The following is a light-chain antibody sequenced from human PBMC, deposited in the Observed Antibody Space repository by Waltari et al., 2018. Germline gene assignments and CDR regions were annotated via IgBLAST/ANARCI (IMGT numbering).Light chain of an antibody. CDR3: LQDYSYPWT. Sequence: AIQLTQSPSSLSASVGDSVTITCRASQGSRNDLGWYQQRPGKAPMLLIYDASSLQTGVPSRFSGSGSGTGFTLTISSLQPEDFGTYYCLQDYSYPWTFGQGTKVEVK. V-gene: IGKV1-6*01. CDR1: QGSRND. J-gene: IGKJ1*01. CDR2: DAS.